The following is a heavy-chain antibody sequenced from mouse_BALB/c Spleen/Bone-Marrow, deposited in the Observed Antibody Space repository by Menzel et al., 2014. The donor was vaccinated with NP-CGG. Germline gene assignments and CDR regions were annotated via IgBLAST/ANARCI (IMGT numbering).Heavy chain of an antibody. J-gene: IGHJ2*01. Sequence: QVQLQQSGAELVKPGASVKLSCKASGYTFTSYWMHWVKQRPGQGLEWIGEINPSNGRTNYNEKFKSKATLTVDKSSSTAYMQLSSQTSEDSAVYYCALYYYGSLDYWGQGTPLTVSS. CDR3: ALYYYGSLDY. CDR1: GYTFTSYW. V-gene: IGHV1S81*02. CDR2: INPSNGRT. D-gene: IGHD1-1*01.